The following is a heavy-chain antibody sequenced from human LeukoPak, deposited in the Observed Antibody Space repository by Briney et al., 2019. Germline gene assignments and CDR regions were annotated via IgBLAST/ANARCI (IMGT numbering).Heavy chain of an antibody. D-gene: IGHD3-10*01. CDR1: GYTFTSYG. CDR3: ARGMREYGSGSFDAFDI. CDR2: ISAYNGNT. V-gene: IGHV1-18*01. Sequence: ASVKVSCKASGYTFTSYGISWVRQAPGQGLEWMGWISAYNGNTNYAQKLQGRVTMTTDTSTSTAYMELRSLRSDDTAVYYCARGMREYGSGSFDAFDIWGQGTMVTVSS. J-gene: IGHJ3*02.